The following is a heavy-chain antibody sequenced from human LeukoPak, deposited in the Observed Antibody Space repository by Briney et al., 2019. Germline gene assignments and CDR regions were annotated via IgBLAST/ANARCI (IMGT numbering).Heavy chain of an antibody. CDR1: GFTFSSYA. V-gene: IGHV3-23*01. Sequence: PGGSLRLSCAASGFTFSSYAMSWVRQAPGKGLEWVSAISGSGGSTYYTDSVKGRFTISRDNSKNTLYLQMNSLRAEDTAVYYCAKAWYCSGGSCYGGFDYWGQGTLVTVSS. D-gene: IGHD2-15*01. J-gene: IGHJ4*02. CDR2: ISGSGGST. CDR3: AKAWYCSGGSCYGGFDY.